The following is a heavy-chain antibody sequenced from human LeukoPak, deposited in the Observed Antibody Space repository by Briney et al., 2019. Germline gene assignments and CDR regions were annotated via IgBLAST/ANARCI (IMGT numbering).Heavy chain of an antibody. Sequence: GGSLRLSCAASGFTFNSYAMHWVRQAPGKGLEYVSAISINGGTTYYANSAKGRFTISRDNPKNTLYLQMGSLRAEDMAVYYCARDRSPVYSSSSRAFDIWGQGTMVIVSS. D-gene: IGHD6-6*01. CDR3: ARDRSPVYSSSSRAFDI. CDR1: GFTFNSYA. J-gene: IGHJ3*02. V-gene: IGHV3-64*01. CDR2: ISINGGTT.